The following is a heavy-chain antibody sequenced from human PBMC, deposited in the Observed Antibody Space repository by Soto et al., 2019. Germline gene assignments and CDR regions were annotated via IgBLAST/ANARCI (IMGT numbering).Heavy chain of an antibody. J-gene: IGHJ6*02. D-gene: IGHD6-19*01. V-gene: IGHV4-59*08. CDR2: IYYSWST. Sequence: QVQLQESGPGLVKPSETLSLTCTVSGGSISSYYWIWIRQPPGKGLEWIGYIYYSWSTNYNPSLRRRVTILVDTSKIQYSLKLSSVTAAGTAIDYCESRSSGWYDGMDVLGQGTTVTVSS. CDR1: GGSISSYY. CDR3: ESRSSGWYDGMDV.